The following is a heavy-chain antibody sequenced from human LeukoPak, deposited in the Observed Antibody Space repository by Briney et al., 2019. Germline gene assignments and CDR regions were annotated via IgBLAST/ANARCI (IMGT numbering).Heavy chain of an antibody. D-gene: IGHD3-22*01. Sequence: ASVKVSCKVSGYTLTELSMHWVRQAPGKGLEWMGGFDPEDGETIYAQKFQGRVTMTEDTSTDTAYMELSSLRSEDTAVYYCATGPDYYDRSGDGYYFDYWGQGTLVTVSS. CDR2: FDPEDGET. V-gene: IGHV1-24*01. J-gene: IGHJ4*02. CDR3: ATGPDYYDRSGDGYYFDY. CDR1: GYTLTELS.